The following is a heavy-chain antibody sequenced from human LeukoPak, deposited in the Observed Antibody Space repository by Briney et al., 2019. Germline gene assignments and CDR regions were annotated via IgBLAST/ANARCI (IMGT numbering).Heavy chain of an antibody. CDR1: GGSISSGGYS. D-gene: IGHD6-6*01. CDR2: IYHSGST. CDR3: ARTSIAARRANAFDI. Sequence: SETLSLTCTVSGGSISSGGYSWSWIRQPPGKGLEWIGYIYHSGSTYYNPSLKSRVTISVDRSKNQFSLKLSSVTAADTAVYYCARTSIAARRANAFDIWGQGTMVTVSS. V-gene: IGHV4-30-2*01. J-gene: IGHJ3*02.